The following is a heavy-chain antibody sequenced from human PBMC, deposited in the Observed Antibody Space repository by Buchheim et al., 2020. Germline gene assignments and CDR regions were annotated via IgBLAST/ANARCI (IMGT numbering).Heavy chain of an antibody. CDR2: ISYDGTNK. CDR3: ATTLGWELLQY. V-gene: IGHV3-30*09. J-gene: IGHJ4*02. CDR1: GFTFSNYA. Sequence: QVQVVESGGGVVRPGGSLRLSCAVSGFTFSNYAMHWVRQAPGKGLEWVAVISYDGTNKFYADSVKGRFAISGDKSNNTLHLQMNSLGVEDTAVYFCATTLGWELLQYWGQGTL. D-gene: IGHD2-15*01.